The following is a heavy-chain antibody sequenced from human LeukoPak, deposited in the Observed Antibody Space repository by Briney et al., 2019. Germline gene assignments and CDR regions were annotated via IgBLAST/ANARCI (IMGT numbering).Heavy chain of an antibody. CDR2: IYYSGRT. V-gene: IGHV4-59*01. D-gene: IGHD2-15*01. J-gene: IGHJ4*02. CDR1: GGSITSYY. Sequence: SETPSLTCTVSGGSITSYYWNWIRQPPGKGLEWIGYIYYSGRTNYNPSLKSRVTISVDTSKNQFSLKLSSVTAADTAVYYCARDSGGYCRGGSCPLIDYWGQGTLVTVSS. CDR3: ARDSGGYCRGGSCPLIDY.